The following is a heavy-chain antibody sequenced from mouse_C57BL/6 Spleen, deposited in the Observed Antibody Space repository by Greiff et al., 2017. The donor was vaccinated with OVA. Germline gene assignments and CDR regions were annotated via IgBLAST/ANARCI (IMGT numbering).Heavy chain of an antibody. CDR3: ARVYYDYDALDY. Sequence: QVQLQQSGPGLVQPSQSLSITCTVSGFSLTSYGVHWVRQSPGKGLEWLGVIWSGGSTDSNAAFISRLSISKDNSKSQVFFKMNSLQADDTAIYYCARVYYDYDALDYWGQGTTLTVSS. J-gene: IGHJ2*01. CDR2: IWSGGST. V-gene: IGHV2-2*01. D-gene: IGHD2-4*01. CDR1: GFSLTSYG.